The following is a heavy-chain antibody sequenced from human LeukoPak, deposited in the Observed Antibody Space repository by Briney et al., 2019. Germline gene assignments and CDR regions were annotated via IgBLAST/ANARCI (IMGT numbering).Heavy chain of an antibody. Sequence: GGSLRLSCAASGFTFSSYGIHWVRQAPVKGLEWVAFIRYDGSDKYFADIVKGRFTISRDNSKNTVYLQMNSLRAEDTAVYYCARDRFLEWPNFMDVWGKGTTVTVSS. CDR3: ARDRFLEWPNFMDV. J-gene: IGHJ6*03. CDR2: IRYDGSDK. D-gene: IGHD3-3*01. V-gene: IGHV3-30*02. CDR1: GFTFSSYG.